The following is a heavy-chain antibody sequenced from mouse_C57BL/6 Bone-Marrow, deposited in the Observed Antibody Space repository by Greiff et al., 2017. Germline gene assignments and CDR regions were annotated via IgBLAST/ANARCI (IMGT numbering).Heavy chain of an antibody. J-gene: IGHJ3*01. Sequence: DVQLVQSGGGLVKPGGSLKLSCAASGFTFSDYGMHWVRQAPEKGLEWVAYISRGSSTIYYADTVKGSFTISRDNAKNTLFLQMTSLRSEDTAMYYCARGRRVFAYWGQGTLVTVSA. CDR2: ISRGSSTI. V-gene: IGHV5-17*01. CDR1: GFTFSDYG. CDR3: ARGRRVFAY.